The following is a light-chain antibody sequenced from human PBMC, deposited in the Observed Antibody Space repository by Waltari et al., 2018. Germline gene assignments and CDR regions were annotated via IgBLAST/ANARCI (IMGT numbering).Light chain of an antibody. V-gene: IGKV3-20*01. J-gene: IGKJ2*03. Sequence: VILTQSPDTLSLSPGERATLSCRASLSVSSDLAWYRQKPGQAPRLLIYCASIRATGIPYRFIGIGSGTKFTLSISSLEPEDFAIYYCQKYDNSPHSFFQVTKLEIK. CDR2: CAS. CDR3: QKYDNSPHS. CDR1: LSVSSD.